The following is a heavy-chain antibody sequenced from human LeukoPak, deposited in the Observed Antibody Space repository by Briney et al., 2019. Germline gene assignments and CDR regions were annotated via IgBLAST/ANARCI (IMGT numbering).Heavy chain of an antibody. D-gene: IGHD3-22*01. CDR1: GFTFDDYA. CDR2: ISWNSGSI. J-gene: IGHJ4*02. V-gene: IGHV3-9*01. CDR3: AKDPLGVLVKVVATAYFDY. Sequence: PGGSLRLSCAASGFTFDDYAMHWVRQAPGKGLEWVSGISWNSGSIGYADSVKGRFTISRDNAKNSLYLQMNSLRAEDTALYYCAKDPLGVLVKVVATAYFDYWGQGTLVTVSS.